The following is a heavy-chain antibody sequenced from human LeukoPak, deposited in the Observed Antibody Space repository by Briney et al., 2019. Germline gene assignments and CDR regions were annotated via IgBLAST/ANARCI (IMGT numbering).Heavy chain of an antibody. CDR2: IYYSGST. J-gene: IGHJ4*02. D-gene: IGHD6-13*01. CDR3: ARESSSWYGVDY. V-gene: IGHV4-39*07. Sequence: PSETLSLTCAVSGGSFSSSSYYWGWIRQPPGKGLEWIGSIYYSGSTYYNPSLKSRVTISVDTSKNQFSLKLSSVTAADTAVYYCARESSSWYGVDYWGQGTLVTVSS. CDR1: GGSFSSSSYY.